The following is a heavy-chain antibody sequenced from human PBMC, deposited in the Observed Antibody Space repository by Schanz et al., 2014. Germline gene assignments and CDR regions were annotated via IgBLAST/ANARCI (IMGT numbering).Heavy chain of an antibody. CDR1: GGTFRSYT. CDR2: ITPSNGKA. V-gene: IGHV1-69*08. D-gene: IGHD3-10*01. CDR3: ARDPQYDYGSGRGY. J-gene: IGHJ4*02. Sequence: QAQLVQSGAEVKKPGSSVKVSCKASGGTFRSYTVSWVRQAPGQGLEWMGRITPSNGKAEYAEKLQGRVTITADISTSTAYMELSSLTSEDTAVYYCARDPQYDYGSGRGYWGQGTLVTVST.